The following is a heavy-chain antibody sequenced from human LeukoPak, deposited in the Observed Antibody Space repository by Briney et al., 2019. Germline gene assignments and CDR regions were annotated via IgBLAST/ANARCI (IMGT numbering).Heavy chain of an antibody. D-gene: IGHD6-19*01. CDR3: ARGSIAVAGDAFDI. Sequence: SETLSLTCTVSGGSISSSSYYWGWIRQPPGKGLEWIGSIYYSGSTYYNPSLKSRVTISVDTSKNQFSLKLSSVTAADTAVYYCARGSIAVAGDAFDIWGQGTMVTVSS. V-gene: IGHV4-39*07. CDR1: GGSISSSSYY. J-gene: IGHJ3*02. CDR2: IYYSGST.